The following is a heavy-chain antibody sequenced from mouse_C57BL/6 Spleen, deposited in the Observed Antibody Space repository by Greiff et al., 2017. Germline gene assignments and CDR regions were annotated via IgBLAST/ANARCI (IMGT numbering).Heavy chain of an antibody. CDR3: ARLDYYGSRGDDFDY. Sequence: QFQLQQPVAELVKPGASVKLSCKASGYTFTSYWMHWVKQRPGRGLEWIGMIDPNSGGTKYNEKFKSKATLTVDKPATTAYMQLISRTSEDAAVYYCARLDYYGSRGDDFDYWGQGTTLTVSS. D-gene: IGHD1-1*01. V-gene: IGHV1-72*01. CDR2: IDPNSGGT. J-gene: IGHJ2*01. CDR1: GYTFTSYW.